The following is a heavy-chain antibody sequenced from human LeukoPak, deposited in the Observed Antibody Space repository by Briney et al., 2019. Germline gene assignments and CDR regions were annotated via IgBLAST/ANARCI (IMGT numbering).Heavy chain of an antibody. Sequence: SETLSLTCSVSGDSITGYSWSWIRRTPGKGLEWIGYIYYNGDTHYNPSLNSRLSMSVDTPKKQFSLNLRSVTAADTAVYYCVRGPYGSSISNWFDPWGQGLLVTVSS. V-gene: IGHV4-59*01. D-gene: IGHD3-10*01. J-gene: IGHJ5*02. CDR1: GDSITGYS. CDR2: IYYNGDT. CDR3: VRGPYGSSISNWFDP.